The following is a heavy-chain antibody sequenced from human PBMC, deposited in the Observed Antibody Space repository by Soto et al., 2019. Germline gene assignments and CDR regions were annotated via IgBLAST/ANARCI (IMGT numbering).Heavy chain of an antibody. CDR1: GGSFSGYY. V-gene: IGHV4-34*01. J-gene: IGHJ4*02. D-gene: IGHD3-3*01. Sequence: SETLSLTCAVYGGSFSGYYWSWIRRPPGKGLEWIGEINHSGSTNYNPSLKSRVTISVDTSKNQFSLKLSSVTAADTAVYYCASSYYDFWSGYSDYWGQGTLVTVSS. CDR2: INHSGST. CDR3: ASSYYDFWSGYSDY.